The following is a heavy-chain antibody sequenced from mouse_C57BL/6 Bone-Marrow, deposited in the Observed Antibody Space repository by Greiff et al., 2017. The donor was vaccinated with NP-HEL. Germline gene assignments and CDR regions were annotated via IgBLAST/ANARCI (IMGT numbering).Heavy chain of an antibody. CDR1: GFNIKDDY. D-gene: IGHD1-1*01. J-gene: IGHJ1*03. CDR2: IDPENGDT. Sequence: VQLKESGAELVRPGASVKLSCTASGFNIKDDYMHWVKQRPEQGLEWIGWIDPENGDTEYASKFQGQATITADTSSNTAYLQLSSLTSEDTAVYYCTTIELRGYFDVWGTGTTVTVSS. V-gene: IGHV14-4*01. CDR3: TTIELRGYFDV.